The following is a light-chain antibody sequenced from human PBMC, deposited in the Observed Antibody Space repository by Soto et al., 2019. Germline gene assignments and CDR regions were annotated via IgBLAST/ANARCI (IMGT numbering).Light chain of an antibody. CDR1: QSISSW. CDR3: QQYNSYSRT. CDR2: KAS. V-gene: IGKV1-5*03. Sequence: DIPMTQSPSTLSASVGDRVTITCRASQSISSWLAWYQQKPGKAPKLLIYKASSLKSGVPSRFSGSGSGTEFTLTISSLQPDDFATYYCQQYNSYSRTFGQGTKVEI. J-gene: IGKJ1*01.